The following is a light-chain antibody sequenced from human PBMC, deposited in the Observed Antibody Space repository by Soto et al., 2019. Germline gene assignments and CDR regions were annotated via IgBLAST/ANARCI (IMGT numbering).Light chain of an antibody. CDR3: QVWDSIDGQDVA. CDR1: NIGDKG. CDR2: DVS. J-gene: IGLJ2*01. V-gene: IGLV3-21*02. Sequence: SYELTQPPSMSVTPGQTARIACGGHNIGDKGVHWYQQKPGQAPVLVVYDVSVRPSGVPERFSGSNSGTTATLTISRVEAGDEAVYYCQVWDSIDGQDVAFGGGTKVTVL.